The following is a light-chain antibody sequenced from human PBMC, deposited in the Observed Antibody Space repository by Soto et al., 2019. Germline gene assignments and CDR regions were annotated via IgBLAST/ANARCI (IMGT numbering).Light chain of an antibody. CDR1: SGSIVSNY. V-gene: IGLV6-57*04. CDR2: EDN. Sequence: FMLTQPHSVSESPGKTVTISCTRSSGSIVSNYVQWYQQRPGSAPTTVIYEDNQRPSGVPDRFSGSIDSSSNSASLTISGLKTEDEADYYCQSYDSSNHVVFGGGTQLTVL. CDR3: QSYDSSNHVV. J-gene: IGLJ2*01.